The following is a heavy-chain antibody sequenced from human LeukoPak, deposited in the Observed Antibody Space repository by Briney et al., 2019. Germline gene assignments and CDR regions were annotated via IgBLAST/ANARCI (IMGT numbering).Heavy chain of an antibody. CDR1: GFTFDDYG. D-gene: IGHD3-10*01. CDR2: INWNGGST. V-gene: IGHV3-20*04. J-gene: IGHJ4*02. CDR3: ARDYGYYYGSGSYYALDY. Sequence: GGSLRLSCAASGFTFDDYGMSWVRQAPGKGLEWGYGINWNGGSTGYADSVKGRFTISRDNAKNSLYLQMNSLRAEDTALYYCARDYGYYYGSGSYYALDYWGQGTLVTVSS.